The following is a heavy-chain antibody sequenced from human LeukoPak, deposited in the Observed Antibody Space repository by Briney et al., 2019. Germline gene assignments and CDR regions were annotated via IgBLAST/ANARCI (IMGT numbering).Heavy chain of an antibody. CDR1: GFTFSSYA. V-gene: IGHV3-23*01. Sequence: PGGSLRLSCAASGFTFSSYAMSWVRQAPGKGLEWVLAISGSGGSTYYADSVKGRFTISRDNSKNTLYLQMNSLRAEDTAVYYCAKDFLSGSPRYYFDSWGQGTLVTVSS. J-gene: IGHJ4*02. CDR3: AKDFLSGSPRYYFDS. CDR2: ISGSGGST. D-gene: IGHD1-26*01.